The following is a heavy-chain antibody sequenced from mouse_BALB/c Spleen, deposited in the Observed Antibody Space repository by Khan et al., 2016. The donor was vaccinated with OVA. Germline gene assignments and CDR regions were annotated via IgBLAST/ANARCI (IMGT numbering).Heavy chain of an antibody. CDR1: GYSITSDYA. D-gene: IGHD4-1*01. V-gene: IGHV3-2*02. Sequence: EVQLQESGPGLVKPSQSLSLTCTVTGYSITSDYAWNWIRQFPGNKLEWMGYITYSGITSYNPSLKSRISITRDTSKNQFFLQLNFVTTEDTATYYCAMGRTYWGQGTLVTVSA. J-gene: IGHJ3*01. CDR3: AMGRTY. CDR2: ITYSGIT.